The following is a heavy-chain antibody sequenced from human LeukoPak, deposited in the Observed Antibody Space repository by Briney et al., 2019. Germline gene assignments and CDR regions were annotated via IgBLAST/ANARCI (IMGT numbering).Heavy chain of an antibody. CDR2: ISGSGGST. Sequence: PGGSLRLSCAASGFTFSSNGMSWVRQAPGKGLEWVSAISGSGGSTYYADSVKGRFTISRDNSKNTLYLQMNSLRGEDTAVYYCAKDRHPGYGGRYYFDYWGQGTLVTVSS. J-gene: IGHJ4*02. V-gene: IGHV3-23*01. D-gene: IGHD1-26*01. CDR1: GFTFSSNG. CDR3: AKDRHPGYGGRYYFDY.